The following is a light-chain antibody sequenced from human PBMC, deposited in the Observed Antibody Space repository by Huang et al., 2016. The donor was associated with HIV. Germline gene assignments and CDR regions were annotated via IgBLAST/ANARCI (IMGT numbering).Light chain of an antibody. J-gene: IGKJ4*01. Sequence: EIVMTQSPESLTVSLGERATINCKSSQSVLFTSNNKNFFAWYQQQPGQPPKLLIDWASARESGVPDRFSGSGSETDFTLTITTLQAEDVAVYYCQQYYASPPTFGGGTKVEIK. CDR3: QQYYASPPT. CDR2: WAS. CDR1: QSVLFTSNNKNF. V-gene: IGKV4-1*01.